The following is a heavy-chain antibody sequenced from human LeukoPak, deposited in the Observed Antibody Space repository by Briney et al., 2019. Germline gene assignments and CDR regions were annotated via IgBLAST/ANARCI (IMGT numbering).Heavy chain of an antibody. J-gene: IGHJ4*02. Sequence: PSQTLSLTCTVSGGSISSGSYYWSWIRQPAGKELEWIGRIYTSGSTNYNPSLKSRVTISVDTSKNQFSLKLSSVTAADTAVYYCARGVSVGATLIDYWGQGTLVTVSS. D-gene: IGHD1-26*01. CDR3: ARGVSVGATLIDY. CDR2: IYTSGST. CDR1: GGSISSGSYY. V-gene: IGHV4-61*02.